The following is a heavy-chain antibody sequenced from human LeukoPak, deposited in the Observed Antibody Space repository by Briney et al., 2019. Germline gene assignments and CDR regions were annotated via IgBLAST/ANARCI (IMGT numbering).Heavy chain of an antibody. CDR1: GFTLDDSA. CDR2: VSDDGENQ. D-gene: IGHD2-15*01. V-gene: IGHV3-30*04. Sequence: GGSLRLSCVVSGFTLDDSAMHWVRQAPGKGLEWVAVVSDDGENQYYAASVQGRFTISRDNSKKTTYLQMTSLRADDTAVYYCAKDSRGGPKPGDGLFYCHGMDVWGHGTAVTVSS. CDR3: AKDSRGGPKPGDGLFYCHGMDV. J-gene: IGHJ6*01.